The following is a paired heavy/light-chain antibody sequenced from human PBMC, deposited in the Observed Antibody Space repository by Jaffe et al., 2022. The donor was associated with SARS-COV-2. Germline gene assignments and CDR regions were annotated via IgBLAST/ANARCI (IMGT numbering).Heavy chain of an antibody. V-gene: IGHV3-48*02. CDR2: ISSGSSII. CDR1: GFTLSTYS. D-gene: IGHD6-19*01. CDR3: ARDRGSSGYYSRSLDY. J-gene: IGHJ4*02. Sequence: EVQLVESGGGLVQPGGSLRLSCAASGFTLSTYSMNWVRQAPGKGLEWISFISSGSSIIYYAASVKGRFTISRDNAENSLYLQMTSLRDEDTAVYYCARDRGSSGYYSRSLDYWGQGTLVTVSS.
Light chain of an antibody. CDR3: SSYAGTHTFVA. Sequence: QSALTQPRSVSGSPGQSVTISCAGTSSDVGGYNYVSWYQQHPGKAPKLMIYDVSKRPSGVPDRFSGSKSGNTASLTISGLQADDEADYYCSSYAGTHTFVAFGGGTKLTVL. V-gene: IGLV2-11*01. CDR1: SSDVGGYNY. CDR2: DVS. J-gene: IGLJ2*01.